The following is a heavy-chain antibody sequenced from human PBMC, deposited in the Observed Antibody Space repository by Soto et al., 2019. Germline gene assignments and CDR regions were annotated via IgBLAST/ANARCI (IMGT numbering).Heavy chain of an antibody. Sequence: GGSLRLSCAASGFTFSSYAMHWVRQAPGKGLEWVAVISYDGSNKYYADSVKGRFTISRDNSKNTPYLQMNSLRAEDTAVYYCATSIAVAGTNYYYYGMDVWGQGTTVTVSS. J-gene: IGHJ6*02. CDR1: GFTFSSYA. CDR2: ISYDGSNK. V-gene: IGHV3-30-3*01. CDR3: ATSIAVAGTNYYYYGMDV. D-gene: IGHD6-19*01.